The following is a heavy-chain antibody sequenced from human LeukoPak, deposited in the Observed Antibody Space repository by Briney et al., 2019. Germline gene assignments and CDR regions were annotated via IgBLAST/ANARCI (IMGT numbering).Heavy chain of an antibody. Sequence: GGSLRLSCAASGFTFSSYAMNWVRQAPGKRLEWVSVLSGSGVNTYYADSVKGRFTISRDNSKNTLYLQMNSLRAEDTAIYYCAKEIDDTSGWNDYWGQGTLVTVSS. J-gene: IGHJ4*02. CDR2: LSGSGVNT. CDR3: AKEIDDTSGWNDY. D-gene: IGHD3-22*01. V-gene: IGHV3-23*01. CDR1: GFTFSSYA.